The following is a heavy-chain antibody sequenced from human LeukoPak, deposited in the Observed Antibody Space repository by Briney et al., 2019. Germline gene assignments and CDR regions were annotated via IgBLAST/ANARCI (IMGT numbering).Heavy chain of an antibody. Sequence: SETLSLTCAVSGGSISSGGYSWSWIRQPPGKGPEWIGYIYHSGSTYYNPSLKSRVTISVDRSENQFSLKLSSVTAADTAVYYCARYELISTYFDYWGQGTLVTVSS. CDR1: GGSISSGGYS. J-gene: IGHJ4*02. CDR2: IYHSGST. CDR3: ARYELISTYFDY. V-gene: IGHV4-30-2*01. D-gene: IGHD1-26*01.